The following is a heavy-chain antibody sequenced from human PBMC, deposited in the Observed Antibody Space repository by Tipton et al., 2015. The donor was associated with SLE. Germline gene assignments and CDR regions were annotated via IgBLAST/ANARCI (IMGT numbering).Heavy chain of an antibody. CDR3: AKDLARYSGYEGLEY. CDR1: GFTFSMYW. Sequence: GSLRLSCAASGFTFSMYWMHWVRQAPGKGLVWVSRVNPDGSSTTYADSVKGRFTISRDNARNTLYLQMNSLRAEDTAVYYCAKDLARYSGYEGLEYWGQGTLVTVSS. D-gene: IGHD5-12*01. V-gene: IGHV3-74*03. J-gene: IGHJ4*02. CDR2: VNPDGSST.